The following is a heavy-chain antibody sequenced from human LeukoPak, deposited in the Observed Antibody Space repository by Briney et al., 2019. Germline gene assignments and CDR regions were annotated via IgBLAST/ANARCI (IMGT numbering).Heavy chain of an antibody. CDR2: IRSNSDGGTI. CDR3: ATDFYDST. D-gene: IGHD3-22*01. CDR1: DFTFSNAW. Sequence: GGSLRLSCATSDFTFSNAWMNWVRQAPGKGLEWVGRIRSNSDGGTIDYAAPVKGRFTLSRDDSKTTLYLQMNSLQTEDTAVYYCATDFYDSTWGQGTLVTVSS. V-gene: IGHV3-15*07. J-gene: IGHJ5*02.